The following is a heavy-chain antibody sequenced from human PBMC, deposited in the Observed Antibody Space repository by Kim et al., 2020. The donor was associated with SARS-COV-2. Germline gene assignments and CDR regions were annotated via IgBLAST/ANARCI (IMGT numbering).Heavy chain of an antibody. Sequence: GGSLRLSCAASGFTVSSNYMSWVRQAPGKGLEWVSVIYSGGSTYYADSVKGRFTISRDNSKNTLYLQMNSLRAEDTAVYYCARDRGRIVGATGYYYYGMDVWGQGTTVTVSS. D-gene: IGHD1-26*01. J-gene: IGHJ6*02. V-gene: IGHV3-66*01. CDR2: IYSGGST. CDR3: ARDRGRIVGATGYYYYGMDV. CDR1: GFTVSSNY.